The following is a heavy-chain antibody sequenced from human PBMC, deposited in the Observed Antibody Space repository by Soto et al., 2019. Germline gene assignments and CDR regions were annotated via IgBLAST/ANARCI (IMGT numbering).Heavy chain of an antibody. V-gene: IGHV3-11*05. CDR1: GFTFSDYY. CDR2: ISSSSSYT. Sequence: QVHLVESGGGVVKPGGSLRLSSAASGFTFSDYYMSWIRQAPGKGLEWISYISSSSSYTNYADSVKGRFTISRDNAKNSLYLQMNSLRAEDTAVYYCARDSVKLGYWGQGTLVTVSS. CDR3: ARDSVKLGY. D-gene: IGHD4-17*01. J-gene: IGHJ4*02.